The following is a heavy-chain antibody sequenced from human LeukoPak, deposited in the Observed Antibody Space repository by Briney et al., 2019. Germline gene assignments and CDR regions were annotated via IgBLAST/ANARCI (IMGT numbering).Heavy chain of an antibody. CDR2: ISGSGGST. J-gene: IGHJ4*02. Sequence: GGSLRLSCAASGFTFSSYAMSWVRQAPGKGLEWVLAISGSGGSTYYADSVKGRFTISRDNSKNTLYLQMNSLRAEDTAVYYCAMIAGRVLASGNFDYWGQGTLVTVSS. CDR1: GFTFSSYA. CDR3: AMIAGRVLASGNFDY. D-gene: IGHD2-21*01. V-gene: IGHV3-23*01.